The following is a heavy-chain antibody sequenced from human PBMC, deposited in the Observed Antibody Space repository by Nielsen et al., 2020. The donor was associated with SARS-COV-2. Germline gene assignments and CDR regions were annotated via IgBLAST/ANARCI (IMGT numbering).Heavy chain of an antibody. CDR3: AKVGPHRYTRNLFHSYYSSYYMDV. J-gene: IGHJ6*03. CDR1: GFTFSVAA. Sequence: GESLKISCAASGFTFSVAAMSWVRQAPGKGLEWVSSITSTDGSTYYADSVQGRLTISRDDSTNTLYLQMNSLGADDTAVYYCAKVGPHRYTRNLFHSYYSSYYMDVWGKGTTVTVSS. V-gene: IGHV3-23*05. CDR2: ITSTDGST. D-gene: IGHD1-14*01.